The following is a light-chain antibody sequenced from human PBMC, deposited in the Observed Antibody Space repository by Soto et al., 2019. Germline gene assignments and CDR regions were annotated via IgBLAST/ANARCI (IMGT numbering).Light chain of an antibody. CDR1: QSVSNTY. J-gene: IGKJ5*01. CDR2: DAS. Sequence: EIVLTQSPGTLSLSPGERATLSCRASQSVSNTYFAWYQQKPGQAPKLVIYDASSRATGIPDRFSGSGSGTDFTLTISRLESGDFAVYYCQHYGSSLIFGEGTRLEIK. CDR3: QHYGSSLI. V-gene: IGKV3-20*01.